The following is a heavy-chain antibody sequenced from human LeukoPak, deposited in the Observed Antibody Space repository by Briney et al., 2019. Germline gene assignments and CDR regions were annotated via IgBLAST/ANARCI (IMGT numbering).Heavy chain of an antibody. D-gene: IGHD1-26*01. CDR1: GGSISSSSYY. Sequence: PSETLSLTCTVSGGSISSSSYYWGWIRQPPGKELEWIGSIYYSGSTYYNPSLKSRVTISVDTSKNQFSLKLSSVTAADTAVYYCARSRIGGSYIYYFDYWGQGTLVTVSS. CDR3: ARSRIGGSYIYYFDY. CDR2: IYYSGST. V-gene: IGHV4-39*01. J-gene: IGHJ4*02.